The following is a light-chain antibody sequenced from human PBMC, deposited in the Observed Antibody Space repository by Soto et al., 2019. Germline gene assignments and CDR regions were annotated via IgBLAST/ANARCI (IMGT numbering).Light chain of an antibody. J-gene: IGKJ1*01. CDR3: QKYNSAPQT. Sequence: IHMTQSPSSLSASVGDRVTVTCRAGQSISRYLNWYQQRPGKAPKLLIYSASTLQSGVPSRFSGSGSGTDFTLTISSLQPEDVATYYCQKYNSAPQTFGQGTKVDI. CDR2: SAS. V-gene: IGKV1-27*01. CDR1: QSISRY.